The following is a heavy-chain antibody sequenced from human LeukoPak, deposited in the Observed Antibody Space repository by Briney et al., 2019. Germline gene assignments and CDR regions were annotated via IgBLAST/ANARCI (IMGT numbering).Heavy chain of an antibody. J-gene: IGHJ4*02. D-gene: IGHD3-22*01. CDR2: ISWNSGSI. Sequence: GGSLRLSCAASGFTFDDYAMHWVRQAPGKGLEWVSGISWNSGSIGYADSVKGRFTISRDNAKNSLYLQMNSLRAEDTALYYCAKDIVYDSRGGFDYWGQGTLVTVSS. V-gene: IGHV3-9*01. CDR3: AKDIVYDSRGGFDY. CDR1: GFTFDDYA.